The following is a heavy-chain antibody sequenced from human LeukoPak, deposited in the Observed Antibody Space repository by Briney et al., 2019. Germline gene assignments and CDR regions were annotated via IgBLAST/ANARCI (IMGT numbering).Heavy chain of an antibody. Sequence: ASVKVSCKASGYTFANFGFTWVRQAPGQGLEWMGWINAYNGHTNYAQNLQGRVTMTTDTSTSTAYMELRSLRSDDTAVYYCVWGNSEFDIWGQGTMVTVSS. CDR1: GYTFANFG. V-gene: IGHV1-18*01. D-gene: IGHD4-4*01. CDR3: VWGNSEFDI. CDR2: INAYNGHT. J-gene: IGHJ3*02.